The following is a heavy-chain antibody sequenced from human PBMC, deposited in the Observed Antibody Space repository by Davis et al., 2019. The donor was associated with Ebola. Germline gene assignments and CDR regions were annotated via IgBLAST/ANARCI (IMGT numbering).Heavy chain of an antibody. D-gene: IGHD5-12*01. V-gene: IGHV3-7*03. Sequence: GESLKISCVASGFTFSSYWMSWVRQAPGKGLEWVANIKQDGSEKYYVDSVKGRFTISRDNAKNSLYLQMNSLRAEDTAVYYCARRGYSALDWGQGTLITVSS. CDR2: IKQDGSEK. CDR1: GFTFSSYW. J-gene: IGHJ4*02. CDR3: ARRGYSALD.